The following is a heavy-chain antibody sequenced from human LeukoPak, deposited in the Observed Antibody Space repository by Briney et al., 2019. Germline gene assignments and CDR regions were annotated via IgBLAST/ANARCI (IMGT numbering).Heavy chain of an antibody. CDR1: GFTFGDYA. D-gene: IGHD6-13*01. Sequence: GGSLRLSCTASGFTFGDYAMSWFRQAPGKGLEWVGFIRSKAYGWTTEYAASVKGRFTISRDDSKSIAYLQMNSLKTEDTAVYYCTRAGYSSSWYYDYYYYYYMDVWGKGTTVTVSS. J-gene: IGHJ6*03. CDR3: TRAGYSSSWYYDYYYYYYMDV. CDR2: IRSKAYGWTT. V-gene: IGHV3-49*03.